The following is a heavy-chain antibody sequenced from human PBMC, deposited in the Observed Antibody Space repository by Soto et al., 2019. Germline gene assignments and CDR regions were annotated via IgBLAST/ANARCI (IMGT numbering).Heavy chain of an antibody. CDR3: ARAMNSSGVDY. Sequence: QVQLQQWGAGLLKPSETLSLTCAVYGVSFSGYYWSWIRQPPGKGLEWIGEINHSGSTNYNPSLKSRVTISVDTSKNQFSLKLSSVTAADTAVYYCARAMNSSGVDYCGQGTLVTVSS. CDR2: INHSGST. J-gene: IGHJ4*02. CDR1: GVSFSGYY. V-gene: IGHV4-34*01. D-gene: IGHD6-19*01.